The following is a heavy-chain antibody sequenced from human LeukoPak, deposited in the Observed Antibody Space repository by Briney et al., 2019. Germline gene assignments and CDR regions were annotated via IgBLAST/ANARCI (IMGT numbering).Heavy chain of an antibody. CDR3: ARHQDKLSSSWYVSYFDY. J-gene: IGHJ4*02. Sequence: PSETLSLTCTVSAGSICSSSYYWGWIRQPPGKGLIMIGSIYYSGSTYYNPSLRSRVTIPVDTSKNQFSLKLSSVTDADTAVYYCARHQDKLSSSWYVSYFDYWGQGTLVTVSS. CDR1: AGSICSSSYY. V-gene: IGHV4-39*01. CDR2: IYYSGST. D-gene: IGHD6-13*01.